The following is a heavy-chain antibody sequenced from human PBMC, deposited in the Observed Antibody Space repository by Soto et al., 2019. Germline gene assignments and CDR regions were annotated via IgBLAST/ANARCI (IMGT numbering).Heavy chain of an antibody. D-gene: IGHD1-26*01. V-gene: IGHV3-30*18. CDR1: GFTFSNYG. J-gene: IGHJ4*02. Sequence: QVQLVESGGGVVQPGRSLRLSCAAPGFTFSNYGMHWVRQAPGKGLEWVAVISYDGSNKYYADSVKGRFTISRDNSKNTLYLQMNSLRTEDTALYYCAKDRVGATQPFDYWGQGTLVTVSS. CDR2: ISYDGSNK. CDR3: AKDRVGATQPFDY.